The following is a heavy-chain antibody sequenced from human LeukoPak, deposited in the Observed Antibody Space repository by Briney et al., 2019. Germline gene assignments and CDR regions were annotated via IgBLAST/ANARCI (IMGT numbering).Heavy chain of an antibody. CDR2: ITPDGNEK. CDR1: GFTFSAYW. Sequence: PGGPLRLSCAASGFTFSAYWMKWVRQAPGKGLEWVADITPDGNEKYYVDSVKGRFTISRDNAKNSLYLLMNGLRAEDTAVYYCLSAGFTGDDSWGQGTLVTVS. J-gene: IGHJ4*02. V-gene: IGHV3-7*05. CDR3: LSAGFTGDDS. D-gene: IGHD6-13*01.